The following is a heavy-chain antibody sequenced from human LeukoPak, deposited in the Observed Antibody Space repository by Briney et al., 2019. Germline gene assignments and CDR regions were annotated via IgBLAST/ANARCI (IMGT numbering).Heavy chain of an antibody. CDR1: GYTFTNYY. V-gene: IGHV1-46*01. D-gene: IGHD5-18*01. CDR2: INPSGGGT. J-gene: IGHJ4*02. CDR3: AREVGPRQLHLWGSAFDY. Sequence: ASVKVSCKASGYTFTNYYMHWVRQAPGQGLEWMGIINPSGGGTSYAQKFQGRLTMTRDTSTTTVYMELSSLRSEDTAMYYCAREVGPRQLHLWGSAFDYWGQGTLVTVSS.